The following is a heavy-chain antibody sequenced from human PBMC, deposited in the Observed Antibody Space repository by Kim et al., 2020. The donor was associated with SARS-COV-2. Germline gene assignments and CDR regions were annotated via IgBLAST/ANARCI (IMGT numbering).Heavy chain of an antibody. Sequence: YADSVKGRFTLSRDNSTNTLYLQMNSLRAEDTAVYYCARALRYFDWLLDYWGQGTLVTVSS. J-gene: IGHJ4*02. V-gene: IGHV3-30*01. D-gene: IGHD3-9*01. CDR3: ARALRYFDWLLDY.